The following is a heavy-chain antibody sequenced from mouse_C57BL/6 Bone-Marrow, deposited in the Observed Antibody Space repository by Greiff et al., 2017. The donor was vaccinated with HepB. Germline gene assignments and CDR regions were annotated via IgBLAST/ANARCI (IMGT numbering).Heavy chain of an antibody. J-gene: IGHJ4*01. CDR1: GYSITSGYY. V-gene: IGHV3-6*01. CDR2: ISYDGSN. Sequence: EVQRVESGPGLVKPSQSLSLTCSVTGYSITSGYYWNWIRQFPGNKLEWMGYISYDGSNNYNPSLKNRISITRDTSKNQFFLKLNSVTTEDTATYYCARGSSGYGAMDYWGQGTSVTVSS. D-gene: IGHD3-2*02. CDR3: ARGSSGYGAMDY.